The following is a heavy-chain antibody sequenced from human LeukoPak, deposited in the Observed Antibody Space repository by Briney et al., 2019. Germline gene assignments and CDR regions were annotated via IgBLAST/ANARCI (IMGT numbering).Heavy chain of an antibody. CDR3: ARSPTSIAAAERGYYYGMDV. CDR2: IYYSGST. CDR1: GGSISSYY. D-gene: IGHD6-13*01. V-gene: IGHV4-59*01. Sequence: SETLSLTCTVSGGSISSYYWSWIRQPPVKGLEWIGYIYYSGSTNYNPSLKSRVTISVDTSKNQFSLKLSSVTAADTAVYYCARSPTSIAAAERGYYYGMDVWGQGTTVTVSS. J-gene: IGHJ6*02.